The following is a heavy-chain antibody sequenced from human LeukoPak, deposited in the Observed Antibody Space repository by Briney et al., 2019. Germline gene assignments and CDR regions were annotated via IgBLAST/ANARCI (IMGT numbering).Heavy chain of an antibody. CDR3: ARDNPPDY. Sequence: GGSLRLSCVASGFTFSSSWMSWVRQAPGKGLEWVANIKQDGSEKSYVESVRGRLTISRDNAKNSLYLQLNSLGAEDTALYYCARDNPPDYWGQGTLVTVSS. J-gene: IGHJ4*02. V-gene: IGHV3-7*03. CDR1: GFTFSSSW. CDR2: IKQDGSEK.